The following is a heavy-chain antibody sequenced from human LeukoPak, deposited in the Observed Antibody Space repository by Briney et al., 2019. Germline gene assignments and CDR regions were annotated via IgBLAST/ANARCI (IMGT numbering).Heavy chain of an antibody. V-gene: IGHV3-74*01. Sequence: GGSLRLSCVASGITFNRYWMNWVRQAPGKGLVWVASINFDGSVKTYADSVKGQFTISRDNAKNTLYVQMNSLTAEDTAVYYCATEGPHNFDYWGLGTLVTVSS. CDR2: INFDGSVK. CDR1: GITFNRYW. J-gene: IGHJ4*02. CDR3: ATEGPHNFDY.